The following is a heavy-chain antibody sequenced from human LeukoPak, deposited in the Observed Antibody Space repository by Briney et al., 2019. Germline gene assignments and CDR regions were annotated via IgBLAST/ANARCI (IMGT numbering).Heavy chain of an antibody. Sequence: GSLRLSCAASGFTFSSYAMNWVRQAPGKGLEWIGEINHSGSTNYNPSLKSRVTISVDTSKNQFSLKLSSVTAADTAVYYCARGFSCSSTSCQRDDAFDIWGQGTMVTVSS. V-gene: IGHV4-34*01. J-gene: IGHJ3*02. D-gene: IGHD2-2*01. CDR3: ARGFSCSSTSCQRDDAFDI. CDR1: GFTFSSYA. CDR2: INHSGST.